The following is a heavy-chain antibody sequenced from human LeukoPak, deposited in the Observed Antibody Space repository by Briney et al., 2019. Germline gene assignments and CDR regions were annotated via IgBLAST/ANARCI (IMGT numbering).Heavy chain of an antibody. CDR1: GATFSSNA. CDR2: ITPTLDLA. Sequence: ASVKVSCKXSGATFSSNAISWVRQAPGQGLEWVGRITPTLDLAFYAQKFQGRVTLTADRSTSTAYLELTGLRSDDTAVYYCARPGVAARPDEFGYWGQGTLVTVSS. CDR3: ARPGVAARPDEFGY. J-gene: IGHJ4*02. D-gene: IGHD6-6*01. V-gene: IGHV1-69*04.